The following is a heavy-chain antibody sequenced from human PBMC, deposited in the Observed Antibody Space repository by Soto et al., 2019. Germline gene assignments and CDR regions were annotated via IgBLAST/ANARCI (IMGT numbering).Heavy chain of an antibody. Sequence: PSETLSLTCAVSGGSISSSNWWSWVRQPPGKGLEWIGEIYHSGSTNYNPSLKSRVTISVDKSKNKFSLKLRSVNAADTAVYYCARGRYYGSGSYYGWLDPWGQGTMVTVSS. J-gene: IGHJ5*02. CDR2: IYHSGST. CDR1: GGSISSSNW. D-gene: IGHD3-10*01. CDR3: ARGRYYGSGSYYGWLDP. V-gene: IGHV4-4*02.